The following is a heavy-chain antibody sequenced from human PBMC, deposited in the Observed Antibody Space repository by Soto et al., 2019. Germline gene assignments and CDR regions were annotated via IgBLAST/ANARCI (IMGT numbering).Heavy chain of an antibody. D-gene: IGHD3-10*01. CDR3: AKGIRLGESGWEWPPIY. V-gene: IGHV3-30*18. CDR1: GFTFSSYG. J-gene: IGHJ4*02. Sequence: VGSLRLSCAASGFTFSSYGMHWVRQAPGKGLEWVAVISYDGSNKYYADSVKGRFTISRDNSKNTLYLQMNSLRAEDTAVYYCAKGIRLGESGWEWPPIYWGQGTLVTVSS. CDR2: ISYDGSNK.